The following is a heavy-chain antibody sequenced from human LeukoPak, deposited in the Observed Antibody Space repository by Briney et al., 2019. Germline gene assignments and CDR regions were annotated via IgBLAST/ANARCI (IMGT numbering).Heavy chain of an antibody. CDR2: ISYDGSNK. D-gene: IGHD2-21*02. J-gene: IGHJ4*02. CDR1: GFTISSYG. Sequence: GGSLRLSCAASGFTISSYGMHWVRQAPGKGLEWVAVISYDGSNKYYADSVKGRFTISRDNSKNTLYLQMNSLRAEDTAVYYCAKDGVAHCGGDCYLDYWGQGTLVTVSS. CDR3: AKDGVAHCGGDCYLDY. V-gene: IGHV3-30*18.